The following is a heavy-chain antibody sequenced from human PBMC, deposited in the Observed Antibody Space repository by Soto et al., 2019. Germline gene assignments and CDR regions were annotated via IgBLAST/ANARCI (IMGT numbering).Heavy chain of an antibody. V-gene: IGHV1-69*01. CDR1: GGTFSSYA. Sequence: QVQLVQSGAEVKKPGSSVKVSCTASGGTFSSYAISWVRQDPGQGLEWMGGIIPIFGTANYAQKFQGRVTITADESTSTAYMELSSLRSEDTAVYYCAIDKILTYCCGDCYSGYFDYWGQGTLVTVSS. CDR3: AIDKILTYCCGDCYSGYFDY. CDR2: IIPIFGTA. D-gene: IGHD2-21*02. J-gene: IGHJ4*02.